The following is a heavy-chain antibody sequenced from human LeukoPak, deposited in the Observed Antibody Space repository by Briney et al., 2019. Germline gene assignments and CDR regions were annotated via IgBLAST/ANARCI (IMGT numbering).Heavy chain of an antibody. J-gene: IGHJ4*02. Sequence: SETLSLTCTVSGGSNSSYYWSWIRQPPGKGLEWMGYIYYSGSTNYNPSLKSRVTISVDTSKNQFSLKLSSVTAADTAVYYCARGGYYDILTGYYPVLSPFDYWGQGTLVTVSS. D-gene: IGHD3-9*01. CDR2: IYYSGST. CDR1: GGSNSSYY. CDR3: ARGGYYDILTGYYPVLSPFDY. V-gene: IGHV4-59*01.